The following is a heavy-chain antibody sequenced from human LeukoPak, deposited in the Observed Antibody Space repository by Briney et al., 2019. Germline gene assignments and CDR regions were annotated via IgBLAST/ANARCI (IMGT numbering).Heavy chain of an antibody. CDR3: AKGDKPVIAMVKFDY. CDR2: ISGSGGST. Sequence: PGGSLRLSCAASGLTFRSYAMNWVRQAPGKGLEWVSAISGSGGSTYYADSVKGRFTISRDNSKNTLYLQMNSLRFEDTAVYYCAKGDKPVIAMVKFDYWGQGTLVTVSS. V-gene: IGHV3-23*01. J-gene: IGHJ4*02. D-gene: IGHD5-18*01. CDR1: GLTFRSYA.